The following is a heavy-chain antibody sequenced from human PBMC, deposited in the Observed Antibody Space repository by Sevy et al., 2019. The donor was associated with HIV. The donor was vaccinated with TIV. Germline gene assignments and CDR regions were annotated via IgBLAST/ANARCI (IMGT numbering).Heavy chain of an antibody. J-gene: IGHJ4*02. CDR2: ISYDGSNK. Sequence: GGSLRLSCAASGFTFSSYAMHWVRQAPGKGLGGVAVISYDGSNKYYADSVKGRFTISRDNSKNTLYLQMNSLRAEDTAVYYCARGIAVVYYFDYWGQGTLVTVSS. V-gene: IGHV3-30-3*01. D-gene: IGHD6-19*01. CDR3: ARGIAVVYYFDY. CDR1: GFTFSSYA.